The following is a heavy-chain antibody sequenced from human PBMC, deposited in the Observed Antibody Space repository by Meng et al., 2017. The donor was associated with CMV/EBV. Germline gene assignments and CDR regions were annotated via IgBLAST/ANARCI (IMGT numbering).Heavy chain of an antibody. Sequence: GGSLRLSCAASGFTFSSYWMSWVRQAPGKGLEWVANIKQDGSEKYYVDSVKGRFTISRDNAKNSLYLQMNSLRAEDTAVYYCARGGNQIQADIRTYYYYYGMDVWGQGTTVTVSS. CDR3: ARGGNQIQADIRTYYYYYGMDV. CDR2: IKQDGSEK. CDR1: GFTFSSYW. V-gene: IGHV3-7*04. J-gene: IGHJ6*02. D-gene: IGHD2-2*01.